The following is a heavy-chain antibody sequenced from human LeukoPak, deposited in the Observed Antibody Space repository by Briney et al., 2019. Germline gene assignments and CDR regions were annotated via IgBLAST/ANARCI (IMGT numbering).Heavy chain of an antibody. CDR2: IYTSGST. J-gene: IGHJ4*02. CDR3: ARERVGYCSSTSCYTRAFDY. Sequence: PSETLSLTCTVSGGSISSYYWSWIRQPPGKGLEWIGRIYTSGSTNYNPSLKSRVTMSVDTSKNQFSLKLSSVTAADTAVYYCARERVGYCSSTSCYTRAFDYWGQGTLVTVSS. CDR1: GGSISSYY. V-gene: IGHV4-4*07. D-gene: IGHD2-2*02.